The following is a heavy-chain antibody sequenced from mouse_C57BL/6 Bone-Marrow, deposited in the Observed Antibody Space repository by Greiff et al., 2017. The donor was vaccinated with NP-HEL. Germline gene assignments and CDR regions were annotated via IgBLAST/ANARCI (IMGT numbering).Heavy chain of an antibody. V-gene: IGHV1-18*01. J-gene: IGHJ1*03. D-gene: IGHD3-1*01. CDR2: INPNNGGT. CDR3: ARSGGDFDV. Sequence: VQLQQSGPELVKPGASVTIPCKASGYTFTDYNMDWVKQSHGKSLEWIGDINPNNGGTIYNQKFKGKATLTVDKSSSTAYMELRSLTSEDTAVYYCARSGGDFDVWGTGTTVTVSS. CDR1: GYTFTDYN.